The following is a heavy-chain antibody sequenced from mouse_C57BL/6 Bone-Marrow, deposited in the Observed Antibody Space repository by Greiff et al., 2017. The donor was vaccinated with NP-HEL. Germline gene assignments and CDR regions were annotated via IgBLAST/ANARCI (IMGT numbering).Heavy chain of an antibody. D-gene: IGHD1-1*01. CDR3: TGRLLGFAY. J-gene: IGHJ3*01. CDR2: IRLKSDNYAT. V-gene: IGHV6-3*01. CDR1: GFTFSNYW. Sequence: EVKLQESGGGLVQPGGSMKLSCVASGFTFSNYWMNWVRQSPEKGLEWVAQIRLKSDNYATPYAESVKGRFTISRDDSKSSVYLQMNNLRAEDTGIYYCTGRLLGFAYWGQGTLVTVSA.